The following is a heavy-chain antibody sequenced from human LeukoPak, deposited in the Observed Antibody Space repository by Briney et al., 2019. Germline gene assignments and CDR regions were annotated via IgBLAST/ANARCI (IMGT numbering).Heavy chain of an antibody. D-gene: IGHD6-25*01. V-gene: IGHV4-4*07. CDR2: IFMGGTT. Sequence: SETLSLTCTVSGVSITSSYWGWIRQPAAKGLEWIGHIFMGGTTNYNSSLKSRVTMSVDTSNNQFSLRPSSVTAADTAVYYCARVRLDVGRYYTMDVWGEGTTVTVSS. CDR1: GVSITSSY. CDR3: ARVRLDVGRYYTMDV. J-gene: IGHJ6*03.